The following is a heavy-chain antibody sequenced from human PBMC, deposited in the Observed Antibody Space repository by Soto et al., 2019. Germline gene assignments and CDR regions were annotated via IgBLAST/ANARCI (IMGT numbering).Heavy chain of an antibody. Sequence: PVGSMTLSCAASGFKFCDYYMICIRQAPGKGLEWVSYISSSGTGIYYGDSVKGRFTISRDNAKNSLYLQMNSLRAEDTAVYYCARAYSDAFDIWGQGTMVSVSS. V-gene: IGHV3-11*01. CDR2: ISSSGTGI. CDR1: GFKFCDYY. J-gene: IGHJ3*02. CDR3: ARAYSDAFDI. D-gene: IGHD2-15*01.